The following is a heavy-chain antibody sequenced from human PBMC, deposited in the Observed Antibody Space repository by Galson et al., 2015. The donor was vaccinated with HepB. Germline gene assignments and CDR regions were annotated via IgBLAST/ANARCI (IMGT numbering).Heavy chain of an antibody. CDR2: IFWDDDK. V-gene: IGHV2-5*02. D-gene: IGHD3-10*01. CDR3: AHSLKGSGTYYFDY. Sequence: PALVKPTQTLTLTCTFSGFSLNTRGVGVGWIRQPPGKALEWLALIFWDDDKRHSPSLKSRLTITKDTPKNQVVLTMTNVDPVDTATYFCAHSLKGSGTYYFDYWGQGTLVTVSS. J-gene: IGHJ4*02. CDR1: GFSLNTRGVG.